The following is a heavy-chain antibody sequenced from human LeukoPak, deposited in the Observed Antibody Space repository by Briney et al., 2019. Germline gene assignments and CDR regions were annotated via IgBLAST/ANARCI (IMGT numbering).Heavy chain of an antibody. V-gene: IGHV4-34*01. J-gene: IGHJ4*02. CDR1: GGSFSGYY. D-gene: IGHD3-22*01. Sequence: SETLSLTCAVYGGSFSGYYWSWIRQPPGKGLEWIGEINHSGSTNYNPSLKSRVTISIDTYKNQFSLKLSSVTAADTAVYYCARDPGYYDSSGYFDYWGQGTLVTVSS. CDR2: INHSGST. CDR3: ARDPGYYDSSGYFDY.